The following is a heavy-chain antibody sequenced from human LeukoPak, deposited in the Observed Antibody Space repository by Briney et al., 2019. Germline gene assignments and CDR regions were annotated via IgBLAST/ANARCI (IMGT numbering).Heavy chain of an antibody. CDR2: IYYSGST. J-gene: IGHJ6*03. V-gene: IGHV4-39*01. D-gene: IGHD2-15*01. CDR1: GGSISCGSYY. CDR3: ARTVVALYYYYYYYMDV. Sequence: SETLSLTCTVSGGSISCGSYYWGWIRQPPGKGLEWFGSIYYSGSTYYNPSLKSRVTISVDTSKNQFSLKLSSVTPADTAVYYCARTVVALYYYYYYYMDVWGKGTTVTVSS.